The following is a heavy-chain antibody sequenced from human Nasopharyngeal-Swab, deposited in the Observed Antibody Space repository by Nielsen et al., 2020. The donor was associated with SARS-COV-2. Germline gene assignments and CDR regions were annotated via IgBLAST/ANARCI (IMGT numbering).Heavy chain of an antibody. CDR3: ARRDGDFWSGEDNWFDP. CDR2: IYYSGST. D-gene: IGHD3-3*01. CDR1: GGSISSYY. Sequence: GSLRLSCTVSGGSISSYYWSWIRQPPGKGLEWIGYIYYSGSTNYNPSLKSRVTISVDTSKNQFSLKLSSVTAADTAVYYCARRDGDFWSGEDNWFDPWGQGTLVTVSS. V-gene: IGHV4-59*01. J-gene: IGHJ5*02.